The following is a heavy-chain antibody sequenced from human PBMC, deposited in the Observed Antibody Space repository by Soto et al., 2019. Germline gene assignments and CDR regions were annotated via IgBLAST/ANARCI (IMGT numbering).Heavy chain of an antibody. D-gene: IGHD2-15*01. CDR3: AKDKTPKDLFDP. CDR1: GFTFSSYG. V-gene: IGHV3-30*18. CDR2: ISYDGSNK. Sequence: GGSLRLSFAASGFTFSSYGMPWVRQAPGKGLEWVAVISYDGSNKYYADSVKGRFTISRDNSKNTLYLQMNSLRAEDTAVYYCAKDKTPKDLFDPWGQGTLVTVSS. J-gene: IGHJ5*02.